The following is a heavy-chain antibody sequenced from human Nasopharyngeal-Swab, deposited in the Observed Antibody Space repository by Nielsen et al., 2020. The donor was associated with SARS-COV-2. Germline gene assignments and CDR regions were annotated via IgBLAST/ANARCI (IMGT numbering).Heavy chain of an antibody. CDR3: ARDLYSGYGGGY. CDR2: ISSSSSYI. Sequence: GGSLRLSCAVSGFTFNSFRMNWVRQAPGKGLEWVSSISSSSSYIYYADSVKGRFTISKDNAKNSLYLQMKSLRAEDTAVYYCARDLYSGYGGGYWGQGTLVTVSS. V-gene: IGHV3-21*01. CDR1: GFTFNSFR. D-gene: IGHD5-12*01. J-gene: IGHJ4*02.